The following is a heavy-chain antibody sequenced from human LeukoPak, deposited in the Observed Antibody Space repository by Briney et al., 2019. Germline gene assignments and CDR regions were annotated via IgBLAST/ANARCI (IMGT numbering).Heavy chain of an antibody. CDR2: IYYSGST. CDR3: ARYARAAGYYYGMDV. V-gene: IGHV4-59*08. J-gene: IGHJ6*02. CDR1: GGSISSYY. Sequence: SETLSLTCTVSGGSISSYYWSWIRQPPGKGLEWIWYIYYSGSTNYNPSLKSRVTLSVDTSKNQFSLKLSSVTAADTAVYYCARYARAAGYYYGMDVWGQGTTATVSS. D-gene: IGHD6-13*01.